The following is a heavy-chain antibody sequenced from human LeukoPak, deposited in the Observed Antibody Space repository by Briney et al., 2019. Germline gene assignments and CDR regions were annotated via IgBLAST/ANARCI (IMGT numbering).Heavy chain of an antibody. CDR2: INPSGGST. J-gene: IGHJ5*02. Sequence: ASVKVSCKASGYTFTSYYMHWVRQAPGQGLEWMGIINPSGGSTSYAQKFQGRVTMTRDMSTSTVYMELSSLRSEDTAVYYCARAGGIVVVPAEAEFDPWGQGTQVTVSS. CDR1: GYTFTSYY. D-gene: IGHD2-2*01. V-gene: IGHV1-46*01. CDR3: ARAGGIVVVPAEAEFDP.